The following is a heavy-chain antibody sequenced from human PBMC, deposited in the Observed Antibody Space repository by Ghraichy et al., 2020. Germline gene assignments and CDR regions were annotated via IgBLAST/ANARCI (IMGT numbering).Heavy chain of an antibody. D-gene: IGHD1-26*01. CDR1: GDSVSSNSAA. Sequence: SQTLSLTCAISGDSVSSNSAAWNWIRQSPSRGLEWLGRTYYRSKWYNDYAVSVKSRITINPDTSKNQFSLQLNSVTPEDTAVYYCARGSYGPSYYYYYYGMDVWGQGTTVTVSS. CDR2: TYYRSKWYN. CDR3: ARGSYGPSYYYYYYGMDV. V-gene: IGHV6-1*01. J-gene: IGHJ6*02.